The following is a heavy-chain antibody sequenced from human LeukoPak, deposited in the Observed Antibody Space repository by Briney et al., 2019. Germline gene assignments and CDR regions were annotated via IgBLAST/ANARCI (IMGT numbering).Heavy chain of an antibody. D-gene: IGHD4-17*01. CDR1: GCTFTSYA. Sequence: ASVKVSCKASGCTFTSYAMHWVRQAPGQRLEWMGWINAGNGNTKYSQKFQGRVTITRDTSASTAYMELSSLRSEDTAVYYCARASGDYVPSYFDYWGQGTLVTVSS. CDR2: INAGNGNT. CDR3: ARASGDYVPSYFDY. J-gene: IGHJ4*02. V-gene: IGHV1-3*01.